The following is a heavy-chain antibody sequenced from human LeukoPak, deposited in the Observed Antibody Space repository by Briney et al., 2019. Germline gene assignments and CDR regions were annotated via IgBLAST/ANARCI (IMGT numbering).Heavy chain of an antibody. V-gene: IGHV3-7*04. J-gene: IGHJ6*04. CDR1: GFFFGSYA. CDR2: IKQDGSDK. Sequence: GRSLRLSCAASGFFFGSYAVHWIRQAPGKGLEWVATIKQDGSDKYYVDSVKGRFTISRDNAKNSLYLQMNNLRADDTAVYYCARALDVWGKGTTVTVSS. CDR3: ARALDV.